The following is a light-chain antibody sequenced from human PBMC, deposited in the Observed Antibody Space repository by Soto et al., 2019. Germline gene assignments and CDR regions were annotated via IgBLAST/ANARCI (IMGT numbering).Light chain of an antibody. J-gene: IGKJ3*01. CDR3: LQANTFPVT. CDR1: QDVSSW. CDR2: GVS. V-gene: IGKV1D-12*01. Sequence: DIQMTQSPSSVSASVGDRVTITCRASQDVSSWLAWYQQKPGKAPKLLIYGVSRLQGGVPSRFSGSGSGTDFTLTISSLPPEDFATYYCLQANTFPVTFGPGTKLDIK.